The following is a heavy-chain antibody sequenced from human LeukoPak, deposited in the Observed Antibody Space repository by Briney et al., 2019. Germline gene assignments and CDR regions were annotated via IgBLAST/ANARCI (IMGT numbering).Heavy chain of an antibody. Sequence: GGSLRLSCEASGFSFGSYWMAWVRQAPGKGLEWVANIKGDESEKSYVDAVKGRFTISRDNAKTSLFLQMNSLRVEDTALYYCAKDLGGSATTVWGQGTLVTVSS. D-gene: IGHD2-2*01. J-gene: IGHJ4*02. CDR3: AKDLGGSATTV. V-gene: IGHV3-7*03. CDR2: IKGDESEK. CDR1: GFSFGSYW.